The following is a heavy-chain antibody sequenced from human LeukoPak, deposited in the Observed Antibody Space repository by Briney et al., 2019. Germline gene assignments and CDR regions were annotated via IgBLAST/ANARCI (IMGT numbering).Heavy chain of an antibody. D-gene: IGHD3-22*01. Sequence: GGSLRLSCAASGFTFSSYAMSWVRQAPGKGLERVSAISGSGGSTYYADSVKGRFTISRDNSKNTLYLQMNSLRAEDTAVYYCAKDRSSSGYYLLPLRYWGQGTLVTVSS. CDR3: AKDRSSSGYYLLPLRY. CDR2: ISGSGGST. CDR1: GFTFSSYA. J-gene: IGHJ4*02. V-gene: IGHV3-23*01.